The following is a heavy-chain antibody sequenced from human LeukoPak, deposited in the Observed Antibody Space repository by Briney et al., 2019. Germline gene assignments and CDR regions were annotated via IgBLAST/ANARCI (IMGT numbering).Heavy chain of an antibody. D-gene: IGHD6-13*01. J-gene: IGHJ4*02. Sequence: GESLKISCKGSGYSFTSYWISWVRQMPGKGLEWMGKIDPSDSYTSYSPSFQGHVTISADRSISTAYLQWSSLKASDTAMYYCARHHSSIWAPFDYWGQGTLVTVSS. V-gene: IGHV5-10-1*01. CDR2: IDPSDSYT. CDR1: GYSFTSYW. CDR3: ARHHSSIWAPFDY.